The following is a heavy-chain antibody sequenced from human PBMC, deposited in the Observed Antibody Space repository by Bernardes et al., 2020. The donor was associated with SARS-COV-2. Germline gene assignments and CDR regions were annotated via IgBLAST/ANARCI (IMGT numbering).Heavy chain of an antibody. CDR1: GFTFRSFS. Sequence: GSLRLSCSASGFTFRSFSMNWVRQAPGKGLEWVSLISSTSDYIYYAESVKGRFTISRDNAKNSLYLQMNSLRAEDTAVYYCAREAPDFWGQGTLVTVSS. V-gene: IGHV3-21*01. J-gene: IGHJ4*02. CDR2: ISSTSDYI. CDR3: AREAPDF.